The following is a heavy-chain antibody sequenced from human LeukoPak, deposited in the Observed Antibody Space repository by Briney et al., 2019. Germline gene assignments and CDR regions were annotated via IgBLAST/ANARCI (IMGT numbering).Heavy chain of an antibody. V-gene: IGHV7-4-1*02. D-gene: IGHD3-10*01. CDR1: GYTFTSYA. Sequence: ASVKVSCKASGYTFTSYAMNWVRQAPGQGLEWMGWINTNTGNPTYAQGFTGRFVFSLDTSVSTAYLQISSLKAEDTAVYYCARECITMVRGVYGMDVWGQGTTVTVSS. CDR3: ARECITMVRGVYGMDV. J-gene: IGHJ6*02. CDR2: INTNTGNP.